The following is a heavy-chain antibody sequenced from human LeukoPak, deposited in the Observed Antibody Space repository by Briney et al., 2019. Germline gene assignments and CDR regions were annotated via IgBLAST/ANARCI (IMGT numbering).Heavy chain of an antibody. J-gene: IGHJ4*02. D-gene: IGHD5-12*01. V-gene: IGHV3-23*01. Sequence: GGSLRLSCAASEFTFSNYAMNWVRQAPGKGLEWVSGISGGGGSTYYADSVKGRFTISRDNSKNTLYLQMNSLRAEDTAVYYCARDRGYDPHYYFDYWGQGTLVTVSS. CDR3: ARDRGYDPHYYFDY. CDR1: EFTFSNYA. CDR2: ISGGGGST.